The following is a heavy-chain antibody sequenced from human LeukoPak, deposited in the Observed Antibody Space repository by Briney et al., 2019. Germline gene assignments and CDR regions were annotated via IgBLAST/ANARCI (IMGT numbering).Heavy chain of an antibody. CDR3: ARGNYYDSSGPPKYFDY. D-gene: IGHD3-22*01. V-gene: IGHV3-21*01. Sequence: PGGSLRLSCAASGFTFSSYSMNWVRQAPGKGLEWVSSISSSSSYIYYADSVKGRFTISRDNAKNSLYLQMNSLRAEDTAVYYCARGNYYDSSGPPKYFDYWGQGTLVTVSS. CDR2: ISSSSSYI. CDR1: GFTFSSYS. J-gene: IGHJ4*02.